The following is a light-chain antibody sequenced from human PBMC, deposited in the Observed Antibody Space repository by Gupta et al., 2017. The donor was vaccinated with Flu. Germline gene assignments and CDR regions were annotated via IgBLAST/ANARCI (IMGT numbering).Light chain of an antibody. V-gene: IGKV3-20*01. CDR3: QQHANSPT. CDR2: GAS. Sequence: GLTKSPGTLSCSPGPRSTLSCRASRGVSRAYLACYQQKPGQATRLLNYGASNRATGVPDRFSGRASATDFLITISRLAHEDVAVYYCQQHANSPTFGGGTKVEI. CDR1: RGVSRAY. J-gene: IGKJ4*01.